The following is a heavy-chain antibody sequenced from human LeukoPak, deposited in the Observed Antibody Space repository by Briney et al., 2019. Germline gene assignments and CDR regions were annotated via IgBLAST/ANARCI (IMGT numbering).Heavy chain of an antibody. Sequence: PSETLSLTCTVSGASISHDYHFWSWIRQPPEKGLEFIGYIFHSGSTYYNASLRSRVTISIDTSKSQFSLSFSSVTAADTAVYYCARLEGPRAGADYWGQGALVTVSS. CDR1: GASISHDYHF. J-gene: IGHJ4*02. CDR2: IFHSGST. D-gene: IGHD1-26*01. CDR3: ARLEGPRAGADY. V-gene: IGHV4-30-4*01.